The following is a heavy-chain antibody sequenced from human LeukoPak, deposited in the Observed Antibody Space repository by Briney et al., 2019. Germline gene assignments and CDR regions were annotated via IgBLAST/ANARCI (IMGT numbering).Heavy chain of an antibody. CDR1: GGSISSSNW. V-gene: IGHV4-4*02. J-gene: IGHJ4*02. CDR3: ARHALRYYGSGSLGYYFDY. D-gene: IGHD3-10*01. Sequence: PSETLSLTCAVSGGSISSSNWWSWVRQPPGKGLEWIGEINHSGSTNYNPSLKSRVTISVDTSKNQFSLKLSSVTAADTAVYYCARHALRYYGSGSLGYYFDYWGQGTLVTVSS. CDR2: INHSGST.